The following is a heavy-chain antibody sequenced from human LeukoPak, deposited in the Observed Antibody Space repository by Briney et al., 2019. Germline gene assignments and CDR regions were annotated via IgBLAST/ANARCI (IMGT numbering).Heavy chain of an antibody. D-gene: IGHD3-9*01. CDR1: GYTFTGCY. CDR2: INPNSGGT. CDR3: ARDEADRYFDS. V-gene: IGHV1-2*02. Sequence: ASVKVSCKSSGYTFTGCYMHWVRRAPGQGLEWMGWINPNSGGTNYAQKFQGRVTMTRDTSISTAYMELSRLRSDDTAVYYCARDEADRYFDSWGQGTLVTVSS. J-gene: IGHJ4*02.